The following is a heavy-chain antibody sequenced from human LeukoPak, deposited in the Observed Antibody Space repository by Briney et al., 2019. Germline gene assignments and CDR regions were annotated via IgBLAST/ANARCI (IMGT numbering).Heavy chain of an antibody. D-gene: IGHD6-6*01. J-gene: IGHJ3*02. V-gene: IGHV3-23*01. CDR3: AKAGGPGQLDIGDAFDI. CDR2: ISGSGGST. CDR1: GFTFSSYA. Sequence: PGGSLRLSCAASGFTFSSYAMSWVRQAPGKGLEWVSAISGSGGSTYYADSVKGRFTISRDNSKNTLYLQMNSLRAEDTAVYYCAKAGGPGQLDIGDAFDIWGQGTMVTVSS.